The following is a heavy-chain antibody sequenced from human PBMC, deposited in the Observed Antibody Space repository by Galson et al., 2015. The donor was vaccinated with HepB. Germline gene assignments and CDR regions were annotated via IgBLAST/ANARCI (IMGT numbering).Heavy chain of an antibody. J-gene: IGHJ4*02. Sequence: QSGAEVKKPGESLKISCKASGYTFTGYYMHWVRQAPGQGLEWMGWINPNSGGTNFAQKFQGWVTMTRDTSISTAYMELSRLRSDDTAVYYCARESGIYCSSTSCYTRVFDYWGQGTLVTVSS. CDR2: INPNSGGT. CDR3: ARESGIYCSSTSCYTRVFDY. D-gene: IGHD2-2*02. CDR1: GYTFTGYY. V-gene: IGHV1-2*04.